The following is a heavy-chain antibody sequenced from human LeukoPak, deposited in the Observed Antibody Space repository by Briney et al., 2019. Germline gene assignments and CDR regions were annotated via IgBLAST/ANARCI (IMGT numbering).Heavy chain of an antibody. Sequence: ASVKVSCKASGYTFTGYYMHWVRQAPGQGLEWMGWINPNSGGTNYAQKLQGRVTMTTDTSTSTAYMELRSLRSDDTAVYYCARAIAAAYYYYYMDVWGKGTTVTVSS. CDR1: GYTFTGYY. J-gene: IGHJ6*03. V-gene: IGHV1-2*02. D-gene: IGHD6-13*01. CDR2: INPNSGGT. CDR3: ARAIAAAYYYYYMDV.